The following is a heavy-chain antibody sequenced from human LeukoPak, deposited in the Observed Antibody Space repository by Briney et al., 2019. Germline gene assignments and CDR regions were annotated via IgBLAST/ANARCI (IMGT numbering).Heavy chain of an antibody. CDR2: ISSLSSNI. Sequence: PGGSLRLSCAASGFTFSDYGMNWVRQAPGKGLEWVSSISSLSSNIYYADSMKGRFTVSSDNARNSVDLQMNSLRVEDTAVYYCARSGKFSSGWGFDFWGQGILVTVS. J-gene: IGHJ4*02. CDR1: GFTFSDYG. V-gene: IGHV3-21*01. CDR3: ARSGKFSSGWGFDF. D-gene: IGHD6-19*01.